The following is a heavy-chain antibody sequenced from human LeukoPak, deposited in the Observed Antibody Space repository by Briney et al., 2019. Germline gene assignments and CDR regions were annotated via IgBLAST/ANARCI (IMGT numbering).Heavy chain of an antibody. CDR3: TTAFLGYQNWFDP. D-gene: IGHD2-2*01. J-gene: IGHJ5*02. CDR1: GGTFSSYA. CDR2: IIPIFGTA. V-gene: IGHV1-69*06. Sequence: SVKVSCKASGGTFSSYAISWVRQAPGQGLEWMGGIIPIFGTANYAQKFQGRVTITADKSTSTAYMELSSLKSEDTAVYYCTTAFLGYQNWFDPWGQGTLVTVSS.